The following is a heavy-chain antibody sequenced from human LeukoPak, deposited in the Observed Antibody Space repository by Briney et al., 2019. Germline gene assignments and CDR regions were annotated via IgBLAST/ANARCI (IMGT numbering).Heavy chain of an antibody. J-gene: IGHJ5*02. V-gene: IGHV4-59*01. D-gene: IGHD4-17*01. CDR3: AREGGTYGYNWFDP. Sequence: SETLSLTCAASGVSISTYYWSWIRQPPGKGLEWIGYIYYSGSTNYNPSLKSRVTISVDTSKNQFSLKLSSVTAADTAVYYCAREGGTYGYNWFDPWGQGTLVTVSS. CDR2: IYYSGST. CDR1: GVSISTYY.